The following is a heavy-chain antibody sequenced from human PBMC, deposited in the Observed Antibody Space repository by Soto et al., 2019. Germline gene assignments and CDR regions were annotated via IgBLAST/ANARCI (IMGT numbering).Heavy chain of an antibody. V-gene: IGHV1-45*01. Sequence: SVKVSCKASGYTFTYRYLHWVRQAPGQALEWMGWITPFNGNTIYAQKFQDRATITRDSSMSTAYMELTSLRSEDTAMYYCAVRAAAGYFDYWGQGTLVTVSS. CDR2: ITPFNGNT. CDR3: AVRAAAGYFDY. CDR1: GYTFTYRY. D-gene: IGHD6-13*01. J-gene: IGHJ4*02.